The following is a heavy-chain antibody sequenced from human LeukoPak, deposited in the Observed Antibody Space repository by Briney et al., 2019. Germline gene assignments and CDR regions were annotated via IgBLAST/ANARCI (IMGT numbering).Heavy chain of an antibody. J-gene: IGHJ6*03. CDR3: ARVLVSPRPYYYYYYMDV. V-gene: IGHV4-59*01. CDR1: GGSISSYY. D-gene: IGHD1-26*01. CDR2: IYYSGST. Sequence: SETLSLTCTVSGGSISSYYWSWIRQPPGKGLEWIGYIYYSGSTNYNPSLKSRVTISVDTSKNQFSLKLSSVTAADTAVYYCARVLVSPRPYYYYYYMDVWGKGTTVTVSS.